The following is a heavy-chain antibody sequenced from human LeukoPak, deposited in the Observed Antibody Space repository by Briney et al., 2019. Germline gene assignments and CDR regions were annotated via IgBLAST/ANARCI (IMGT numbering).Heavy chain of an antibody. D-gene: IGHD6-6*01. V-gene: IGHV3-33*01. CDR2: IWSDENTK. J-gene: IGHJ5*02. Sequence: PGGSLRLSCVASGFTFSSYGMHWVRQAPGKGLEWVAIIWSDENTKYYADSVKGRFTISRDNSKNTLYLQMNSLRAEDTAVYYCAREYSSSSLYWFDPWGQGTLVTVSS. CDR1: GFTFSSYG. CDR3: AREYSSSSLYWFDP.